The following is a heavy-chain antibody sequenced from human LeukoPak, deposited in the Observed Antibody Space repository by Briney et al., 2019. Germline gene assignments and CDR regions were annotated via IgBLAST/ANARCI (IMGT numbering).Heavy chain of an antibody. J-gene: IGHJ4*02. CDR2: ISSSSSYI. Sequence: GGSLRLSCAASGFTFSSYSMNWVRQAPGKGLEWVSSISSSSSYIYYADSVKGRFTISRDNAKNSLYLQMNSLRAEDTAVYYCARASRPYYYDSSGYHAGGGFDYWGQGTLVTVSS. V-gene: IGHV3-21*01. D-gene: IGHD3-22*01. CDR1: GFTFSSYS. CDR3: ARASRPYYYDSSGYHAGGGFDY.